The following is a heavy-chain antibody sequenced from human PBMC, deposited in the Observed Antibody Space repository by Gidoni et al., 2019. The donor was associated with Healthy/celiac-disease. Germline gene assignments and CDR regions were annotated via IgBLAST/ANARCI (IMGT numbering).Heavy chain of an antibody. D-gene: IGHD4-17*01. Sequence: QVQLVQSGAEVKKPGSSVKVSCKASGGPFSSYAISWVRQAPGQGLEWMGGIIPIFGTANYAQKFQGRVTITVDKSTSTAYMELSSLRSEDTAVYYCAGTRLTTVTSPFDYWGQGTLVTVSS. CDR3: AGTRLTTVTSPFDY. V-gene: IGHV1-69*06. J-gene: IGHJ4*02. CDR1: GGPFSSYA. CDR2: IIPIFGTA.